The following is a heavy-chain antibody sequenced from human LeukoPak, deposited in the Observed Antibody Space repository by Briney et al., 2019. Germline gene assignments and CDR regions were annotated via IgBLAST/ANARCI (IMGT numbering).Heavy chain of an antibody. J-gene: IGHJ4*02. CDR1: RGSISSGGYS. CDR3: ARHSSRDGYNYGDY. CDR2: MYHDGDT. Sequence: SETLSLTCAASRGSISSGGYSWSWIRQPPGKGLEWIGYMYHDGDTYYNPSLKGRVTISVDRSKNQFSLKLSSVTAADTAVYYCARHSSRDGYNYGDYWGQGTLVTVSS. D-gene: IGHD5-24*01. V-gene: IGHV4-30-2*01.